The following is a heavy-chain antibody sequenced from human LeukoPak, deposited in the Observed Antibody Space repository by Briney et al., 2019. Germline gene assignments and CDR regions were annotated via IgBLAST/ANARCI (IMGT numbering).Heavy chain of an antibody. D-gene: IGHD3-16*01. Sequence: GESLRLSCAASGFTFSSYGMHWVRQAPAKGLGRVAFIRYYGSNKYGADYVKSLFTISRDNSKNTLYLQMNSLRAEDTAVYYCAKDAWGGKHIDYWGQGTLVTVSS. CDR1: GFTFSSYG. J-gene: IGHJ4*02. CDR2: IRYYGSNK. V-gene: IGHV3-30*02. CDR3: AKDAWGGKHIDY.